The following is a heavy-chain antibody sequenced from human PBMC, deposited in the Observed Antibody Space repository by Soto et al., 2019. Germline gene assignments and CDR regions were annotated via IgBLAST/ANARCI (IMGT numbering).Heavy chain of an antibody. CDR1: GFTFSSYG. Sequence: QVQLVESGGGVVQPGRSLRLSCAASGFTFSSYGMHWVRQAPGKGLEWVAVIWYDGSNKYYADSVKGRFTISRDNSKNTLYLQMNSMRAQDTAVYYFARGHYDLLGSMDVWGQGTTVTVT. CDR3: ARGHYDLLGSMDV. V-gene: IGHV3-33*01. D-gene: IGHD3-3*01. CDR2: IWYDGSNK. J-gene: IGHJ6*02.